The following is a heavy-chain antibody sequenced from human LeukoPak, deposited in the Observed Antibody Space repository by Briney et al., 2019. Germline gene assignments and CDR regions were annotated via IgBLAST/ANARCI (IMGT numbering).Heavy chain of an antibody. D-gene: IGHD3-22*01. CDR1: GFTFSSYA. V-gene: IGHV3-64*01. CDR3: ARGPYYYDSSGYYVIGDY. CDR2: ISSNGGST. J-gene: IGHJ4*02. Sequence: GGSLRLSCAASGFTFSSYAMHWVRQAPGKGLEYVSAISSNGGSTYYANSVKGRFTISRDNSKNTLYLQMGSLRAEDMAVYYCARGPYYYDSSGYYVIGDYWGQGTLSPSPQ.